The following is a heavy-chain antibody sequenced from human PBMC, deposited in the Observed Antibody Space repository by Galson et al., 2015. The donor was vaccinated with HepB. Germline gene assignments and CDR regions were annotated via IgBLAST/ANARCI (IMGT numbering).Heavy chain of an antibody. CDR2: IYSGGST. D-gene: IGHD4-11*01. V-gene: IGHV3-66*01. CDR3: ARDHYSNYYYYGMDV. Sequence: CAASGFTVSSNYINWVRQAPGKGLEWVSVIYSGGSTYYADSVKGRFTVSRDNSKNTVYLQMNSLRAEDTAVYYCARDHYSNYYYYGMDVWGQGTTVTVSS. CDR1: GFTVSSNY. J-gene: IGHJ6*02.